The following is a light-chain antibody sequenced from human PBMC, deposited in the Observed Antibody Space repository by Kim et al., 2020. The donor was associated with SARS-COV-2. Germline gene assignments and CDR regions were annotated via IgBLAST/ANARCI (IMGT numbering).Light chain of an antibody. Sequence: DLQMTQSPSSLSASVGDRVTITCQASQDISKYLNWYQQKLGRAPKLLIYDASSLETGVPSRFSGSASGTDFTFTISSLQPEDIATYYCQQHDTLPITFGQGTRLEIK. CDR1: QDISKY. CDR3: QQHDTLPIT. CDR2: DAS. J-gene: IGKJ5*01. V-gene: IGKV1-33*01.